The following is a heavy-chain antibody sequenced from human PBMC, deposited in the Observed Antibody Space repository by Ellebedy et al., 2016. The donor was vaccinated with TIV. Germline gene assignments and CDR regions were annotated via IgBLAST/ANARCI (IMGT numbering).Heavy chain of an antibody. Sequence: SETLSLTCSVSGGSISNSDYYWGWIRRPPGKGLEWIGSVYYSGNTYYNPSVESRLTMSVDTSKNQFSLRLSSVTAADTAVYYCTRQPPLNVMVRGVLYFDYWGQGTLVTVSS. J-gene: IGHJ4*02. D-gene: IGHD3-10*01. CDR2: VYYSGNT. V-gene: IGHV4-39*01. CDR1: GGSISNSDYY. CDR3: TRQPPLNVMVRGVLYFDY.